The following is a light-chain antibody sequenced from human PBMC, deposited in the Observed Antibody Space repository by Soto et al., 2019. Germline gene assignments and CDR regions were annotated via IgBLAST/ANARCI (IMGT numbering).Light chain of an antibody. V-gene: IGKV3-11*01. CDR3: QQRSEWPLT. CDR1: QSIGSY. Sequence: EIVLTQSPATLSLSPGEGATLSCRASQSIGSYLAWYQQKPGQAPRLLICDASNRATGIPARFSGSGSGTDFTLTISSLEPEDFAVYFCQQRSEWPLTFGVGSKVEIK. J-gene: IGKJ4*01. CDR2: DAS.